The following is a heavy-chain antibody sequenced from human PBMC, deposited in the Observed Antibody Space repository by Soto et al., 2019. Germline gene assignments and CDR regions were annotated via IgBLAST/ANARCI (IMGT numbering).Heavy chain of an antibody. Sequence: ASVKVSCKASGYTFTSYDINCVRQAIGQGLEWMGWMNPNSGNTGYAQKFQGRVTVTRNTSISTAYMELSSLRSEDTAVYYCARGLSSAAYDAFDIWGQGTMVTVSS. J-gene: IGHJ3*02. CDR3: ARGLSSAAYDAFDI. V-gene: IGHV1-8*01. D-gene: IGHD6-13*01. CDR1: GYTFTSYD. CDR2: MNPNSGNT.